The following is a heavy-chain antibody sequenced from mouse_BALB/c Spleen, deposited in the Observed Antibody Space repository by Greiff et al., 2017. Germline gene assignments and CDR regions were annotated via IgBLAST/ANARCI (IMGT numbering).Heavy chain of an antibody. Sequence: QVQLQQSGAELAKPGASVKMSCKASGYTFTSYWMHWVKQRPGQGLEWIGYINPSTGYTEYNQKFKDKATLTADKSSSTAYMQLSSLTSEDYAVYYCARFTTTPGYWGQGTTLTVSS. CDR2: INPSTGYT. CDR3: ARFTTTPGY. D-gene: IGHD2-12*01. V-gene: IGHV1-7*01. CDR1: GYTFTSYW. J-gene: IGHJ2*01.